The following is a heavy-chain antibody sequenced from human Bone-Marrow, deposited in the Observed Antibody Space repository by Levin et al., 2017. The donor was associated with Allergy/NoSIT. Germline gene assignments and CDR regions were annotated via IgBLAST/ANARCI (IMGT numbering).Heavy chain of an antibody. Sequence: GESLKISCAASGFTFSSYSMNWVRQAPGKGLEWVSSISSSSSYIYYADSVKGRFTISRDNAKNSLYLQMNSLRAEDTAVYYCARVVNYGSGSYYNPGWFDPWGQGTLVTVSS. J-gene: IGHJ5*02. CDR3: ARVVNYGSGSYYNPGWFDP. CDR2: ISSSSSYI. D-gene: IGHD3-10*01. V-gene: IGHV3-21*01. CDR1: GFTFSSYS.